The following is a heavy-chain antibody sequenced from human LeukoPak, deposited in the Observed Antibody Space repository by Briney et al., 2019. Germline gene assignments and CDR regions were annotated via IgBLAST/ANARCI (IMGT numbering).Heavy chain of an antibody. CDR1: GFTVSSNY. D-gene: IGHD3-22*01. CDR2: IYSGGST. Sequence: GGSLRLSCAASGFTVSSNYMSWVRQAPGQGLEWFSVIYSGGSTYYAASGKGRFTISRDNSKNTLALQLNSRIAEDTAVYYCARVGAGGASGGSGYYYYWGQGTLVTVSS. V-gene: IGHV3-66*01. J-gene: IGHJ4*02. CDR3: ARVGAGGASGGSGYYYY.